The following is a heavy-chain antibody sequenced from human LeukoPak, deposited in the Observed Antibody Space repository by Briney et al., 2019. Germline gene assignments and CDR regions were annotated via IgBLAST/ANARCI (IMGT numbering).Heavy chain of an antibody. CDR1: GGSISNYY. V-gene: IGHV4-59*01. CDR2: IYYSGST. J-gene: IGHJ6*03. CDR3: ARDRAGWGDYYYYYMDV. Sequence: SETLSLTCTVSGGSISNYYWSWLRQPPGKGLEWIGYIYYSGSTNYNSSLKSRVTISVDTSKNQFSLKLSAVTAADTAVYYCARDRAGWGDYYYYYMDVWGKGTTVTVSS. D-gene: IGHD3-10*01.